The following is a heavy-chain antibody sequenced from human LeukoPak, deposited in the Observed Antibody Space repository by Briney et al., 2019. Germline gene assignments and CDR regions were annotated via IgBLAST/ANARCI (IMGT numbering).Heavy chain of an antibody. CDR3: ARDDGYYYDSSGYQFDY. Sequence: ASVKVSCKASGGTFSSYAISWVRQAPGQGLEWMGWINAYNGDTNYAQKLQGRVTMTTDTSTTTAYMELRSLRSDDTAVYYCARDDGYYYDSSGYQFDYWGQGTLVSVYS. CDR2: INAYNGDT. D-gene: IGHD3-22*01. J-gene: IGHJ4*02. V-gene: IGHV1-18*01. CDR1: GGTFSSYA.